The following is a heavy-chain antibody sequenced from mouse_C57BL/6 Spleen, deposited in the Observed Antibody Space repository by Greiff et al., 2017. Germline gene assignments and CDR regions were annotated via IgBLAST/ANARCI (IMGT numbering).Heavy chain of an antibody. CDR2: FYPGSGSI. D-gene: IGHD2-14*01. V-gene: IGHV1-62-2*01. CDR3: ARHEEGSSYYRGDFDV. Sequence: QVQLQQSGAELVKPGASVKLSCKASGYTFTEYTIHWVKQRSGQGLEWIGWFYPGSGSIKYNEKFKDQATLTADKSSSTVYMELSKLTSEDSAVYVCARHEEGSSYYRGDFDVGGTGTTVTVSS. CDR1: GYTFTEYT. J-gene: IGHJ1*03.